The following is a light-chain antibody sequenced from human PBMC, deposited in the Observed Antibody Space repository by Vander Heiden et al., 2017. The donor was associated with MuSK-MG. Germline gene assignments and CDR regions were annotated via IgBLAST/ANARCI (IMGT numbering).Light chain of an antibody. CDR2: QDS. CDR3: QAWDSSTVV. Sequence: SYELTQPPPVSVSPGQTASITCSGDKLGDKYACWYQQKPGQSPVLGSYQDSKRPSGIPERFSGSNSGKTETLTISGTQAMDEADYYCQAWDSSTVVFGGGTKLTVL. V-gene: IGLV3-1*01. CDR1: KLGDKY. J-gene: IGLJ2*01.